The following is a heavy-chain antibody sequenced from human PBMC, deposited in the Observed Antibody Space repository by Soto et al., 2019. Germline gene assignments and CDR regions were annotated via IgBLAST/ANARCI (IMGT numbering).Heavy chain of an antibody. D-gene: IGHD2-2*02. Sequence: QVQLQESGPGLVKPSGTLSLTCNLSGGSVSDTSYYWGWLRQSPVKGLEWIANLYFNGNTYYNPSLKSRVATSLATSKNQFTLKLTSVTAADTADYTCTRQYLGCFDPWGQRTLVTVSS. CDR3: TRQYLGCFDP. V-gene: IGHV4-39*01. J-gene: IGHJ5*02. CDR2: LYFNGNT. CDR1: GGSVSDTSYY.